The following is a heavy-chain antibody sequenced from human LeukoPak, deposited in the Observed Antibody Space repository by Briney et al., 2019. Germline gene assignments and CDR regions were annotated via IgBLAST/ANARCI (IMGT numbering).Heavy chain of an antibody. CDR1: GASVSSGSYY. CDR2: IYYSGST. Sequence: NPSETLSLTCTVSGASVSSGSYYRSWIRQPPGKGLEWIGYIYYSGSTNYNPSLKSRVTISVDTSKNQFSLKLSSVTAADTAVYYCARGSRGYTYGWGQGTLVTVSS. J-gene: IGHJ4*02. V-gene: IGHV4-61*01. D-gene: IGHD5-18*01. CDR3: ARGSRGYTYG.